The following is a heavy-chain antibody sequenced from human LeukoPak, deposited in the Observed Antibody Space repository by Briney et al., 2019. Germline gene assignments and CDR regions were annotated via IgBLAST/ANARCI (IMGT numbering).Heavy chain of an antibody. D-gene: IGHD2-2*01. V-gene: IGHV4-59*11. CDR1: NGSISSHY. Sequence: PSETLSLTCTVSNGSISSHYWSWIRQPPGKGLEWIGLIYSSGYTNYNPSLKSRVTISVDTSRNQFSLKLSSATAADTAVYYCARGLGYCSSTSCYYWFDPWGQGTLVTVSS. CDR2: IYSSGYT. CDR3: ARGLGYCSSTSCYYWFDP. J-gene: IGHJ5*02.